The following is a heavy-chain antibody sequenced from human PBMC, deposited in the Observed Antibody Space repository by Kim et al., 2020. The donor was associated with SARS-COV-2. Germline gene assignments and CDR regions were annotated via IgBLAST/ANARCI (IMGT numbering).Heavy chain of an antibody. J-gene: IGHJ4*01. CDR3: ASDPWLRLQGLDY. CDR2: ISYDGSNK. V-gene: IGHV3-30-3*01. Sequence: GGSLRLSCAASGFTFSSFYINWVRQAPGKGLEWVAIISYDGSNKNAGDSEEGLSTFSRDHSKTLHYLQMNIRLAENAALYFCASDPWLRLQGLDY. D-gene: IGHD3-22*01. CDR1: GFTFSSFY.